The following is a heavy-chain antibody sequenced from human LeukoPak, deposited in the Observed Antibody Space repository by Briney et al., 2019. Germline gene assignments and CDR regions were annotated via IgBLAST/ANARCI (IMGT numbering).Heavy chain of an antibody. CDR2: INHSWST. CDR3: ARHKYSSGWPPEGAFDI. D-gene: IGHD6-19*01. J-gene: IGHJ3*02. Sequence: SETLSLTCTVSGYSISNNFYWAWIRQSPGKGLEWIVSINHSWSTYYNPSLKSRVTISVDTSKNQFSLKLSSVTAADTAVYYCARHKYSSGWPPEGAFDIWGQGTMVTVSS. CDR1: GYSISNNFY. V-gene: IGHV4-38-2*02.